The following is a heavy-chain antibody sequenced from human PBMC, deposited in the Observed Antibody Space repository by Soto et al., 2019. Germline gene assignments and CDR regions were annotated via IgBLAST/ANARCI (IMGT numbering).Heavy chain of an antibody. Sequence: SETLSLTCAVSGGSISSGGYSCNWIRQPPGKGLEWIGYIYHSGSTCYNPSLKSRVTISVDRSKSQSSLKLSSVTAADTAVYYCARGVTTVTTFDYWGQGTLVTVSS. D-gene: IGHD4-17*01. V-gene: IGHV4-30-2*01. CDR2: IYHSGST. CDR3: ARGVTTVTTFDY. CDR1: GGSISSGGYS. J-gene: IGHJ4*02.